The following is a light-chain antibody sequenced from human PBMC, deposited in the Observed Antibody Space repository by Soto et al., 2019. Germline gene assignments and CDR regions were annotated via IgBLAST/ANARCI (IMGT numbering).Light chain of an antibody. V-gene: IGKV1-27*01. Sequence: DIQMTQSPASLSASVGDRVTITCRASQAIGNNLACLQQKPGKAHKLLIYAASTLESGVPSWFSGSGYGTYFTLAISSLYPEDVATHYCHNYDSAPPRIAFGPGTKVHIK. CDR1: QAIGNN. CDR2: AAS. J-gene: IGKJ3*01. CDR3: HNYDSAPPRIA.